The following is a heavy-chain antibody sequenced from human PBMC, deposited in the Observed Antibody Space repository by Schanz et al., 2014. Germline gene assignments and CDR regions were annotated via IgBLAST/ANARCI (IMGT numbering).Heavy chain of an antibody. CDR2: MQPDSGKT. CDR3: ARGQRRTIGRPFGP. CDR1: RYTFNTYG. J-gene: IGHJ5*02. D-gene: IGHD6-25*01. Sequence: QVQVVQSGPEVKEPGASVKVSCEASRYTFNTYGLNWVRQAIGQGPEWMGWMQPDSGKTHYAEKFQGRVAMTRDVSISTAYMELSSLASEDTAVYYCARGQRRTIGRPFGPWGQGTLVTDSS. V-gene: IGHV1-8*02.